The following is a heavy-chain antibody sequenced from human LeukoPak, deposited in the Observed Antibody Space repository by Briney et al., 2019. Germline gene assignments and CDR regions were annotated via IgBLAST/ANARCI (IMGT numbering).Heavy chain of an antibody. V-gene: IGHV1-2*02. CDR1: GYTFTASN. Sequence: ASVKVSCKASGYTFTASNIHWVRQAPGQGLEWMGWISPNNGATTYAQNFQGRVIMTRDTSISTAYIELSILTSDDTAVYFCAREGSSGYWGQGTLVTVSS. D-gene: IGHD1-26*01. J-gene: IGHJ4*02. CDR3: AREGSSGY. CDR2: ISPNNGAT.